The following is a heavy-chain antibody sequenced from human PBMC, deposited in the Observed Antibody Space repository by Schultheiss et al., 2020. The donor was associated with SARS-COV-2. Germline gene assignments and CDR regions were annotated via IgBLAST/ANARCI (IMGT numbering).Heavy chain of an antibody. Sequence: SVKVSCKASGYTFTGYYMHWVRQAPGQGLEWMGGIVPIFGTANYAQKFQGRVTITADESTSTVYMELSSLRSEDTAVYYCARGGTGYYDFWSGREPVGNWFDPWGQGTLVTVSS. CDR3: ARGGTGYYDFWSGREPVGNWFDP. CDR1: GYTFTGYY. V-gene: IGHV1-69*13. J-gene: IGHJ5*02. D-gene: IGHD3-3*01. CDR2: IVPIFGTA.